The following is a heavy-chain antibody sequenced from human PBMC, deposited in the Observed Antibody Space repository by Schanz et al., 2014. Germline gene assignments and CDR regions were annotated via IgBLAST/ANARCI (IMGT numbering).Heavy chain of an antibody. CDR1: GFTFSSYW. V-gene: IGHV3-7*01. J-gene: IGHJ4*02. D-gene: IGHD2-2*01. CDR2: IKQDGSER. Sequence: VQLVESGGGVVQPGGSLRLSCAASGFTFSSYWMSWVRQAPGKGLEWVANIKQDGSERYYVDSVKGRFTISRDNAKNSLYLQMNSLRAEDTAVYYCERFQSPHQPFDYWGQGTLVTVSS. CDR3: ERFQSPHQPFDY.